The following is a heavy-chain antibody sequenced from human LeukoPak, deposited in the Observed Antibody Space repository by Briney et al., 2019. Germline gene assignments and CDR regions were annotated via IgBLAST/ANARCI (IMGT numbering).Heavy chain of an antibody. CDR3: ASRTFTAAYDY. CDR2: INNTGGST. CDR1: GFTFSYYA. V-gene: IGHV3-23*01. Sequence: GGSLRLSCAASGFTFSYYAKGWVRQAPGKGLEWVSAINNTGGSTYYADSVKGRFTISRDNSKNTLYLQMNSLRAEDTAVYYCASRTFTAAYDYWGQGTLVTVSS. J-gene: IGHJ4*02. D-gene: IGHD1-14*01.